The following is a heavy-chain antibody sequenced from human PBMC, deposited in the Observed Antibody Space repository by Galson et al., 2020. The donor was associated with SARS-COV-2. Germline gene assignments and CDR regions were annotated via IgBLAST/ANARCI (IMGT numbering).Heavy chain of an antibody. V-gene: IGHV1-2*02. CDR2: FNPNNGAT. J-gene: IGHJ4*02. Sequence: ASVKVSCKASGYTSSSYYIHWVRQAPGEGLEFMGWFNPNNGATKLAQRFQGRLTLTRDPSISTDYMELSSLTSDDTAMYYCAILSTDWGQGTQVTVSS. CDR3: AILSTD. CDR1: GYTSSSYY.